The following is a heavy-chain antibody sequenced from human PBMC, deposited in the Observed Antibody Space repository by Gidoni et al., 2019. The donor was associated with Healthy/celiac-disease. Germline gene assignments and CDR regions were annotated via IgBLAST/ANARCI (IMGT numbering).Heavy chain of an antibody. D-gene: IGHD3-16*01. CDR2: ISSSSSYI. CDR1: GFTFSSYS. V-gene: IGHV3-21*01. J-gene: IGHJ4*02. CDR3: ARGVQACLGELCYYFDY. Sequence: EVQLVESGGGLVKPGGSLRLSCAASGFTFSSYSMNWVRQAPGKGLEWVSSISSSSSYIYYADSVKGRFTISRDNAKNSLYLQMNSLRAEDTAVYYCARGVQACLGELCYYFDYWGQGTLVTVSS.